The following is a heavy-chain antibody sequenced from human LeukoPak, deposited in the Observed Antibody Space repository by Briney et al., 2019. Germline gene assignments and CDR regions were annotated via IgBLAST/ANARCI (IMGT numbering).Heavy chain of an antibody. CDR3: ARQADYGDYVSVNYFDY. J-gene: IGHJ4*02. D-gene: IGHD4-17*01. V-gene: IGHV5-51*01. CDR2: IYPGDSDT. Sequence: GESLQISCKGSGYSFTSYWIGWVRQLPGKGLEWMGIIYPGDSDTRYSPSFQGQVTISADKSISTAYLQWSSLKASDTAMYYCARQADYGDYVSVNYFDYWGQGTLVTVSS. CDR1: GYSFTSYW.